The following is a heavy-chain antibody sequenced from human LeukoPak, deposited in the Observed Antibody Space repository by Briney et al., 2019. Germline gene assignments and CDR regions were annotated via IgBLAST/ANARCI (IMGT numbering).Heavy chain of an antibody. J-gene: IGHJ4*02. Sequence: PSETLSLTCSVSGGSSSTYYWSWIRQPPGKGLEWIGYMSYSGSTNYNPSLKSRVTISGDTSKNHFSLKLRSVTAADTAVYYCARAYYGTGNTYYFDYWGQGTLVTISS. CDR2: MSYSGST. CDR3: ARAYYGTGNTYYFDY. CDR1: GGSSSTYY. V-gene: IGHV4-59*01. D-gene: IGHD3-10*01.